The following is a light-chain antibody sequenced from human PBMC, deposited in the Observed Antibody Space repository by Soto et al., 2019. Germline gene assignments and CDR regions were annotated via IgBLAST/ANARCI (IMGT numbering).Light chain of an antibody. J-gene: IGKJ2*01. CDR3: QQYGSSPYT. Sequence: EIVLTQSPGTLSLSPGERATLSCRASQSVSSSYLAWYQQKPGQAPRLIIYGASDRATGIPDRFSGSGSGTDFTLTISRLEPEDFAVYDCQQYGSSPYTFGQGTKLEIK. CDR2: GAS. V-gene: IGKV3-20*01. CDR1: QSVSSSY.